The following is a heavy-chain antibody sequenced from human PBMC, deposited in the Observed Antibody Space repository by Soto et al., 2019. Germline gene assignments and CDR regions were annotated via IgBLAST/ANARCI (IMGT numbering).Heavy chain of an antibody. J-gene: IGHJ5*02. CDR3: ARSGAVTTYWFDP. Sequence: GASVKVSCKASGGTFSSYAISWVRQAPGQGPEWMGGIIPIFGTANYAQKFQGRVTITADESTSTAYMELSSLRSEDTAVYYCARSGAVTTYWFDPWGQGTLVTVSS. CDR2: IIPIFGTA. D-gene: IGHD4-4*01. V-gene: IGHV1-69*13. CDR1: GGTFSSYA.